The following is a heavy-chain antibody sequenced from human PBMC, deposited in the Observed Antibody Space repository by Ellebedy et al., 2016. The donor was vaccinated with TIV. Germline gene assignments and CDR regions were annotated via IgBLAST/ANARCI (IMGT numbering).Heavy chain of an antibody. D-gene: IGHD1/OR15-1a*01. CDR3: ARCNWNNGSSFDI. CDR1: GDSISSGAYP. J-gene: IGHJ3*02. V-gene: IGHV4-30-2*01. Sequence: LRLSXAMSGDSISSGAYPWTWIRQQPGKGLEWIGYIYHSGNTHYNPSLKSRVTLSIEKSKRQFSLKLTSVTAADTAVYYCARCNWNNGSSFDIWGQGTTVTVSS. CDR2: IYHSGNT.